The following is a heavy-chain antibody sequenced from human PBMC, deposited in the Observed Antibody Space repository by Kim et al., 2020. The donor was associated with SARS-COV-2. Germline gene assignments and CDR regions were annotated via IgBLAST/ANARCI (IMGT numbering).Heavy chain of an antibody. CDR2: IFYRGGP. V-gene: IGHV4-39*01. CDR3: ARLESGTLTFFDY. J-gene: IGHJ4*02. D-gene: IGHD3-3*01. Sequence: SETLSLTCTVSGASISSSAYYWGWIRQPPGKGLEWIGSIFYRGGPDYNPSLKIRVTISMDTSKNQFSLRLTSVTASDTAIYYCARLESGTLTFFDYWGQGTLVTVSS. CDR1: GASISSSAYY.